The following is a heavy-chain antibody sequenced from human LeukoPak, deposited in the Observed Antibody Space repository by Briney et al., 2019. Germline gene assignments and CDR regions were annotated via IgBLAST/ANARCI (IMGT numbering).Heavy chain of an antibody. CDR2: INHSGST. J-gene: IGHJ5*02. CDR1: GGSFSGYY. D-gene: IGHD3-10*01. V-gene: IGHV4-34*01. Sequence: KPSETLSLTCAVYGGSFSGYYWSWIRQPPGKGLEWTGEINHSGSTNYNPSLKSRVTISVDTSKNQFSLKLSSVTAADTAVYYCAKDLSGSHQLNWFDPWGQGTLVTVSS. CDR3: AKDLSGSHQLNWFDP.